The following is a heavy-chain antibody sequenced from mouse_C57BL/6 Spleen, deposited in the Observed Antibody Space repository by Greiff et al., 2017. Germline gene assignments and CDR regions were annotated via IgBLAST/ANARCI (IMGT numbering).Heavy chain of an antibody. Sequence: EVQLMESGPGLVKPSQSLSLTCSVTGYSITSGYYWNWIRQFPGNQLVWMGYISYDGSNNYNPSLKNRISITRDTSKNQSFLMLNSVTTEDTATYYCTRDKVGLNGYDDWYFDVWGTGTTVTVSS. D-gene: IGHD2-2*01. J-gene: IGHJ1*03. V-gene: IGHV3-6*01. CDR1: GYSITSGYY. CDR3: TRDKVGLNGYDDWYFDV. CDR2: ISYDGSN.